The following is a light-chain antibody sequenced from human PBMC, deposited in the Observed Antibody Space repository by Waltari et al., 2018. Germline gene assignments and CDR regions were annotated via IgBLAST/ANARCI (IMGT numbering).Light chain of an antibody. CDR2: QVS. CDR1: SSAVGSFTL. CDR3: CSYGGSSTFVI. V-gene: IGLV2-23*02. J-gene: IGLJ2*01. Sequence: SALTQPASVSGSPGQSITISCTGTSSAVGSFTLVSWYQQHPNKAPKLMIYQVSKRPSGLSNRFSGSKSGNTASLTISGLQAEDEAEYYCCSYGGSSTFVIFGGGTKLTVL.